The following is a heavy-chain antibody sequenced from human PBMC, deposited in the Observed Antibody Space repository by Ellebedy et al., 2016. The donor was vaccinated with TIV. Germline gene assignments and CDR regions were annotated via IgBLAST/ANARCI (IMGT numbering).Heavy chain of an antibody. D-gene: IGHD1-26*01. J-gene: IGHJ4*02. CDR3: VSFGSGY. CDR1: GFTFRSYA. Sequence: GESLKISCAASGFTFRSYAMHWVRQAPGKGLEWVANINEDGTDKNYVDSVKGRFTISRDNAKNSLYLQMNSLRAEDTAVYYCVSFGSGYWGQGTLVTVSS. V-gene: IGHV3-7*01. CDR2: INEDGTDK.